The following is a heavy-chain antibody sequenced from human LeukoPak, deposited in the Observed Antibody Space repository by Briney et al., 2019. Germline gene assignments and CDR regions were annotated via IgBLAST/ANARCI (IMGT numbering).Heavy chain of an antibody. Sequence: GRXLRLSCAASGFTFSIYAIHWVRQAPGKGLEYVSAITSNGGSAYYANSVKGRFIISRDNSKNTLYLQVGSLRAEDMAVYYCAREYCDSTTCYKTIDYWGQGTLVTVSS. CDR1: GFTFSIYA. J-gene: IGHJ4*02. D-gene: IGHD2-2*02. CDR2: ITSNGGSA. V-gene: IGHV3-64*01. CDR3: AREYCDSTTCYKTIDY.